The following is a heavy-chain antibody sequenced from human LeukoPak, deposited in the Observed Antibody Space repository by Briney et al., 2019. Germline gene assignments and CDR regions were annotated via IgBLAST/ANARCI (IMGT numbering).Heavy chain of an antibody. CDR3: AREKVGATTPQFDY. Sequence: PGGSLRLSCAASGFTFSSYSMNWVRQAPGKGLEWVSSISSSSSYIYYADSVKGRFTISRDNAKNSLYLQMISLRAEDTAVYYCAREKVGATTPQFDYWGQGTLVTVSS. D-gene: IGHD1-26*01. CDR2: ISSSSSYI. CDR1: GFTFSSYS. J-gene: IGHJ4*02. V-gene: IGHV3-21*01.